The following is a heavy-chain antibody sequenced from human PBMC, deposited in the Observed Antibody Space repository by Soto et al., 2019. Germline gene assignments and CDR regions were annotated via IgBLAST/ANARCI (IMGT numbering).Heavy chain of an antibody. CDR1: GFTFSSYA. CDR2: ISSNGGST. CDR3: ARLGGPVAPTLAFDI. D-gene: IGHD6-19*01. Sequence: GGSLRLSCAASGFTFSSYAMHWVRQAPGKGLEYVSAISSNGGSTYYANSVKGRFTISRDNSKNTLYLQMGSLRAEDMAVYYCARLGGPVAPTLAFDIWGQGTMVTVSS. J-gene: IGHJ3*02. V-gene: IGHV3-64*01.